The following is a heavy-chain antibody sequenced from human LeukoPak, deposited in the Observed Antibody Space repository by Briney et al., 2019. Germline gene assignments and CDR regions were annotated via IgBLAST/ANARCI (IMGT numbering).Heavy chain of an antibody. D-gene: IGHD2-21*02. J-gene: IGHJ3*02. CDR2: IDPKSGDT. V-gene: IGHV1-2*02. CDR3: ARGILVGTAIGTFDI. CDR1: GYTFTTFY. Sequence: GASVKVSCKPSGYTFTTFYIHWVRQAPGQGLEWMGWIDPKSGDTNYAQKLQGRVTMTRDTSISTVYMELSRLRSDDTAMYYCARGILVGTAIGTFDIWGQGTMVTVSS.